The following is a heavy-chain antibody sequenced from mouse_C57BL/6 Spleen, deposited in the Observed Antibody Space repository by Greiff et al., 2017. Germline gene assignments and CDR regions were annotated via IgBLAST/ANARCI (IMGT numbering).Heavy chain of an antibody. V-gene: IGHV5-17*01. J-gene: IGHJ2*01. CDR1: GFTFSDYG. CDR3: AGGYYGMDY. D-gene: IGHD2-3*01. CDR2: ISSGSSTT. Sequence: EVQVVESGGGLVKPGGSLKLSCAASGFTFSDYGMHWVRQAPEKGLEWVAYISSGSSTTNYADTVKGRFTISRDNAKNTLCLQMSGLRSEDTAMYYCAGGYYGMDYWGQGTTLTVSS.